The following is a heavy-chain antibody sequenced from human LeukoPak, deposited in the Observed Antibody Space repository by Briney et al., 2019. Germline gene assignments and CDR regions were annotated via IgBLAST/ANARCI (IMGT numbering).Heavy chain of an antibody. CDR3: AKASVVAAPYDY. CDR2: ILYDGTNK. V-gene: IGHV3-30-3*01. CDR1: GFTFSAYA. D-gene: IGHD2-15*01. Sequence: PGGSLRLSCAASGFTFSAYAMHWVRQAPGKGLEWVAVILYDGTNKYYADSVKGRFTISRDNSQNTLYLQMNSLRAEDTAVYYCAKASVVAAPYDYWGQGTLVTVSS. J-gene: IGHJ4*02.